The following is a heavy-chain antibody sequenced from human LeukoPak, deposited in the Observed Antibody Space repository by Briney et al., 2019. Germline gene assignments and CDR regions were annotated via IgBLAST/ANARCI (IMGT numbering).Heavy chain of an antibody. Sequence: SETLSLTCTVSGGSFSTYYWSWIRQPPGKGLEWIGYIYYSGSTNYNPSLKSRVTMSVDTSKNQFSLTLNSVTAADTAVYYCARVITVRGVIFDYWGQGTLVTVSS. J-gene: IGHJ4*02. CDR1: GGSFSTYY. CDR2: IYYSGST. V-gene: IGHV4-59*01. D-gene: IGHD3-16*01. CDR3: ARVITVRGVIFDY.